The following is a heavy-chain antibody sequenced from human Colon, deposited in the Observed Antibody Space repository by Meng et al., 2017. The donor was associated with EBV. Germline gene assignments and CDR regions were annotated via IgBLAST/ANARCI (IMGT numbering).Heavy chain of an antibody. V-gene: IGHV4-4*02. Sequence: LRGLGPGLGEPSGSLAPTCAFSCASSNGTNWWSWVRQPPGKGLEWIGEIYHSGSTNYNPSLKSRVTISVDKSKNQFSLKLNSVTTADTAVYYCARTAYFDFQRAFGYWGQGTLVTVSS. CDR2: IYHSGST. CDR3: ARTAYFDFQRAFGY. CDR1: CASSNGTNW. D-gene: IGHD2/OR15-2a*01. J-gene: IGHJ4*02.